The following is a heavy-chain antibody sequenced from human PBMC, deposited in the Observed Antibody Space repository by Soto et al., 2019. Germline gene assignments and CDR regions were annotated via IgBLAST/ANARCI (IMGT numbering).Heavy chain of an antibody. V-gene: IGHV3-49*03. CDR1: GFSFGDYS. CDR2: IRSTAYGWTT. D-gene: IGHD3-22*01. Sequence: GGSLTLSCTSSGFSFGDYSMSWFRQAPGKGLEWVGFIRSTAYGWTTENAASVKGRSTISRDDSTSMAYLQMNSLKTEDTAVYYCTRDCFSWLLHLTQYYFDYWGKGTMVTVSS. J-gene: IGHJ4*02. CDR3: TRDCFSWLLHLTQYYFDY.